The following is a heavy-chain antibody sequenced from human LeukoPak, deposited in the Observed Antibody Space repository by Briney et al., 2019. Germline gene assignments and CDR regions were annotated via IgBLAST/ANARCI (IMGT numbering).Heavy chain of an antibody. V-gene: IGHV3-23*01. CDR3: AKGPAAMVTGYYYYMDV. CDR2: ISGSGGST. J-gene: IGHJ6*03. D-gene: IGHD5-18*01. Sequence: GGSLRLSCAASGFTFSSYAMSWVRQAPGKGLEWVSAISGSGGSTYYADSVKGRFTISRDNSKNTLYPQMNSLRAEDTAVYYCAKGPAAMVTGYYYYMDVWGKGTTVTVSS. CDR1: GFTFSSYA.